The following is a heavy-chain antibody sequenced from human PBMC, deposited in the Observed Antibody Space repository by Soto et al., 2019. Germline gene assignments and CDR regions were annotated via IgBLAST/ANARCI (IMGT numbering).Heavy chain of an antibody. CDR3: AWRDSSGFPYLLDS. V-gene: IGHV4-31*03. CDR1: GGSISSGDYY. D-gene: IGHD3-22*01. CDR2: IYFSGTT. Sequence: SETLSLTCPVSGGSISSGDYYWSWIRQHPGKGLEWIGTIYFSGTTYYNPSLKSRVTISVDTSKSQFSLKLSSVTAADTAVYYFAWRDSSGFPYLLDSWGRRSLVTLSS. J-gene: IGHJ5*01.